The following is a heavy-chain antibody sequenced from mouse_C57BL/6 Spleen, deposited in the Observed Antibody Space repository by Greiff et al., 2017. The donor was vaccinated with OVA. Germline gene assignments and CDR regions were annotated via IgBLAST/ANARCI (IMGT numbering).Heavy chain of an antibody. Sequence: VQLQQSGAELVRPGASVTLSCKASGYTFTDYEMHWVKQTPVHGLEWIGAIDPETGGTAYNQKFKGKAILTADKSSSTAYMELRSLTSEDSAVYYCTRSIGKRYFDVWGTGTTVTVSS. V-gene: IGHV1-15*01. J-gene: IGHJ1*03. CDR3: TRSIGKRYFDV. CDR2: IDPETGGT. D-gene: IGHD4-1*01. CDR1: GYTFTDYE.